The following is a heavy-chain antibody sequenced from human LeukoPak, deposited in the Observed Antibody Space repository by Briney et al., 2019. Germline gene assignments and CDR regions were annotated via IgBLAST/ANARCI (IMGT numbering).Heavy chain of an antibody. D-gene: IGHD2-15*01. V-gene: IGHV4-34*01. J-gene: IGHJ4*02. Sequence: SETLSLTCAVYGGSFSGYYWSWIRQPPGKGLEWIGEINHSGSTNYSPSLESRVTISVDTSKNQFSLKLRSVTAADTAVYFCARAVGYCSGGSCSLDSWGQGTLVTVSS. CDR2: INHSGST. CDR1: GGSFSGYY. CDR3: ARAVGYCSGGSCSLDS.